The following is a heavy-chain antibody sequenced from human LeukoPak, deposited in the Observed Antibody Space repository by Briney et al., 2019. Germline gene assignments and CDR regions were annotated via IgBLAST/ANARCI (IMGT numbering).Heavy chain of an antibody. CDR3: ARTAIAARSYYYYYMDV. CDR1: GGSISSGSYY. Sequence: SETLSLTCTVSGGSISSGSYYWSWIRQPAGKGLEWIGRIYTSGSTNYNPSLKSRVTISVDTSKNQFSLKLSSVTAADTAVYYCARTAIAARSYYYYYMDVWGKGTTVTVSS. J-gene: IGHJ6*03. D-gene: IGHD6-6*01. V-gene: IGHV4-61*02. CDR2: IYTSGST.